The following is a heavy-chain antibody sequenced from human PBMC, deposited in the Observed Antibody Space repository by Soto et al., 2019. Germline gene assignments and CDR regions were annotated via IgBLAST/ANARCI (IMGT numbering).Heavy chain of an antibody. CDR2: INHSGST. D-gene: IGHD2-21*01. J-gene: IGHJ6*02. CDR1: GGSFSGYY. V-gene: IGHV4-34*01. Sequence: PSETLSLTXAVYGGSFSGYYWSWIRQPPGKGLEWIGEINHSGSTNYNPSLKSRVTMSVDTSKNQFSLKLSSVTAADTAVYYCARRPTYGMDVWGQGTTVTVSS. CDR3: ARRPTYGMDV.